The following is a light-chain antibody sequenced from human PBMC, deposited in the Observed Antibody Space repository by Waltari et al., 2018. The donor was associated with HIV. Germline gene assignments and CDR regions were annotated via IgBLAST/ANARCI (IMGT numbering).Light chain of an antibody. V-gene: IGLV3-21*02. Sequence: SYVLTQPPSVSVAPGQAARISCGGFNIGSKSVHWYQQKPGQAPLLVVYDDDGRPSGIPERFSGSNAEYTAALTISRVEAGDEADYYCQVWDSSSDHSVFGTGTKVTVL. J-gene: IGLJ1*01. CDR1: NIGSKS. CDR2: DDD. CDR3: QVWDSSSDHSV.